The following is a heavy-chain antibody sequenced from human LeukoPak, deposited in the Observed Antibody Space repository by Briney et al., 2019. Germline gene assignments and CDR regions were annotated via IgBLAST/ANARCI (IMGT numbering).Heavy chain of an antibody. CDR1: GGSISSYY. CDR3: AGGGPVAGDFDY. Sequence: SETLSLTCTVSGGSISSYYWSWIRQPPGKGLEWIGYIYYSGSTNYNPSLKSRVTISVDTSKNQFSLKLSSVTAADTAVYYCAGGGPVAGDFDYWGQGTLVTVSS. J-gene: IGHJ4*02. D-gene: IGHD6-19*01. CDR2: IYYSGST. V-gene: IGHV4-59*01.